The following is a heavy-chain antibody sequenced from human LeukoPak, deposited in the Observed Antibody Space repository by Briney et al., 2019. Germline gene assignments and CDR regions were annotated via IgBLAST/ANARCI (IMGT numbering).Heavy chain of an antibody. V-gene: IGHV3-7*01. CDR3: ASGRQLGY. CDR2: IKEDGSEK. D-gene: IGHD6-13*01. CDR1: RFTFSNYW. Sequence: GGSLRLSCAASRFTFSNYWMSWVRQAQGKGLEWVANIKEDGSEKYYVDSVKGRFTISRDNARNSLYLQMNSLRAEDTAVYYCASGRQLGYWGQGTLVTVSS. J-gene: IGHJ4*02.